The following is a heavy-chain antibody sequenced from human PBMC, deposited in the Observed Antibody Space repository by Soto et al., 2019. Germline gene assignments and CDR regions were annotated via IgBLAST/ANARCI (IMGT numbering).Heavy chain of an antibody. V-gene: IGHV3-30*18. CDR3: AKEISDYYDTRGYFPAFDV. CDR2: ISYDGDKR. CDR1: GFTFTTYG. J-gene: IGHJ3*01. Sequence: QVQLVESGGGVVQPGRSLRLSCAASGFTFTTYGMAWVRQAPGKGLEWEALISYDGDKRFHADSVKGRFTISRDNSKNTLYLQMNSLRPEDTAVYYCAKEISDYYDTRGYFPAFDVWGQGTMVTVSS. D-gene: IGHD3-22*01.